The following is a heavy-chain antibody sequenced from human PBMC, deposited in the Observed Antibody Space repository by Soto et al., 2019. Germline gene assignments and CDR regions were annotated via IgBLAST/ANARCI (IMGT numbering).Heavy chain of an antibody. CDR2: VYYTGST. D-gene: IGHD6-19*01. CDR1: GGSISGSY. J-gene: IGHJ4*02. CDR3: ARSVAVPGAHIDY. Sequence: SETVSLTCSVSGGSISGSYWSWIRQSPGKGLEWLGYVYYTGSTNYSPSLRSRVSISVDTSKNEFSLRLSSVTAAGTAVYFCARSVAVPGAHIDYWGQGTQVTVSS. V-gene: IGHV4-59*01.